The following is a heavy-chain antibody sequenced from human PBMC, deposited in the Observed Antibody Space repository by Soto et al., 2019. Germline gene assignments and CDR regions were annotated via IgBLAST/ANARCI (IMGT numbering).Heavy chain of an antibody. D-gene: IGHD3-10*01. CDR2: IRSKAYGGTT. V-gene: IGHV3-49*03. Sequence: PGGSLRLSCTASGFTFGDYAMSWFRQAPGKGLEWVGFIRSKAYGGTTEYAASVKGRFTISRDDSKSIAYLQMNSLKTEDTAVYYCTRDLWFGGSGYYYYGMDVWGQGTTVTVSS. CDR3: TRDLWFGGSGYYYYGMDV. CDR1: GFTFGDYA. J-gene: IGHJ6*02.